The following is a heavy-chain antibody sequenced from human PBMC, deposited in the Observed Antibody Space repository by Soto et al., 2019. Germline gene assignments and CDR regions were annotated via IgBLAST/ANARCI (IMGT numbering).Heavy chain of an antibody. CDR1: GFPFSSYA. J-gene: IGHJ4*02. V-gene: IGHV3-23*01. Sequence: EVQLLESGGGLVQPGGSLRLSCAASGFPFSSYAMSWVRQAPGKGLEWVSAISGSGGSTYYADSVNGRFTISRYNSKNTLYLQMNSLRAEDTAVYYCAKDQWGSDEILFDYWGQGALVTVSS. D-gene: IGHD3-16*01. CDR2: ISGSGGST. CDR3: AKDQWGSDEILFDY.